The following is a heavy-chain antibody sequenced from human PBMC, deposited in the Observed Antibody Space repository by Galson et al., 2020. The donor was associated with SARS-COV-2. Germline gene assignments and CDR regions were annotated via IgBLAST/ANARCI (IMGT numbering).Heavy chain of an antibody. D-gene: IGHD3-10*01. J-gene: IGHJ4*02. CDR3: AKDLGYYGSGSY. CDR2: ISGSGGST. V-gene: IGHV3-23*01. CDR1: GFTFSSYA. Sequence: TGGSLRLSCAASGFTFSSYAMSWVRQAPGKGLEWVSAISGSGGSTYYADSVKGRFTISRDNSKNTLYLQMNSLRAEDTAVYYCAKDLGYYGSGSYWGQGTLVTVSS.